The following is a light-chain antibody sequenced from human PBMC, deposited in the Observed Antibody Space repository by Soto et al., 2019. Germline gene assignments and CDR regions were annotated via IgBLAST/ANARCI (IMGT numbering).Light chain of an antibody. J-gene: IGLJ2*01. CDR1: SSDVGGYNY. V-gene: IGLV2-14*01. CDR3: SSHTSSSTVV. CDR2: DVS. Sequence: QSALTQPASVSGSPGQSITISCTGTSSDVGGYNYVSWYQQHPGNAPKLMIYDVSNRPSGVSNRFSGSKSGNTASLTISGLQAEDEADYYCSSHTSSSTVVFGGGNKLTVL.